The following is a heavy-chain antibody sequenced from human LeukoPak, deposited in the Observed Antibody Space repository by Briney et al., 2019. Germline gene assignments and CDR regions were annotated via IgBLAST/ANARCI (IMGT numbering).Heavy chain of an antibody. Sequence: PGGSLRLSCAASGFTFSSYWMSWVRQAPGKGLEWVANIKQDGSEKYYVDSVKGRFSISRDNAKNSPYLQMNSLRAEDTAVYYCASQKGSFDYWGQGTLVTVSA. CDR1: GFTFSSYW. CDR3: ASQKGSFDY. J-gene: IGHJ4*02. V-gene: IGHV3-7*01. CDR2: IKQDGSEK. D-gene: IGHD3-10*01.